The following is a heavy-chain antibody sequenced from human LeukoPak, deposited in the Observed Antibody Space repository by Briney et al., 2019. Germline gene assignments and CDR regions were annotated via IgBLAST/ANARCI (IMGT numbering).Heavy chain of an antibody. Sequence: PSETLSLTCTVSGGSISSYYWSWIRQPPGKGLEWIGYIYYSGSTNYNPSLKSRVTISVDTSKNQFSLKLSSVTAADTAVYYCARRDIVVVVAATTLDPWGQGTLVTVSS. V-gene: IGHV4-59*12. D-gene: IGHD2-15*01. J-gene: IGHJ4*02. CDR3: ARRDIVVVVAATTLDP. CDR2: IYYSGST. CDR1: GGSISSYY.